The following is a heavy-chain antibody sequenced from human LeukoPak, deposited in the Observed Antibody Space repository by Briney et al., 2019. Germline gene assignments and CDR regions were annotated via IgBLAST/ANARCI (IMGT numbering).Heavy chain of an antibody. CDR1: GFTFSSYG. D-gene: IGHD3-10*01. CDR2: ISGSGGST. J-gene: IGHJ4*02. Sequence: GGSLRLSCAASGFTFSSYGMSWVRQAPGKGLEWVSAISGSGGSTYYADSVKGRFTISRDNSKNTLYLQMNSLRAEDTAVYYCMVRGVIKKATDYWGQGTLVTVSS. CDR3: MVRGVIKKATDY. V-gene: IGHV3-23*01.